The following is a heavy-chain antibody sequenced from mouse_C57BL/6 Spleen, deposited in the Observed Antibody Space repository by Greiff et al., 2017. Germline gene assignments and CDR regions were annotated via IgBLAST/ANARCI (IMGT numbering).Heavy chain of an antibody. CDR3: ARSSWGDYDPFAY. Sequence: VQLKESGGGLVKPGGSLKLSCAASGFTFSDYGMHWVRQAPEKGLEWVAYISSGSSTIYYADTVKGRFTISRDNAKNTLFLQMTSLRSEDTAMYYCARSSWGDYDPFAYWGQGTLVTVSA. D-gene: IGHD2-4*01. CDR2: ISSGSSTI. J-gene: IGHJ3*01. CDR1: GFTFSDYG. V-gene: IGHV5-17*01.